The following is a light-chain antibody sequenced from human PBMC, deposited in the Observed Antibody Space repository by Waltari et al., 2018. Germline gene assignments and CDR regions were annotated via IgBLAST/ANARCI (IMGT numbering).Light chain of an antibody. J-gene: IGKJ4*01. Sequence: EIVLTQSPATLSLSPGERATLSCRASQSVDDQLAWYQQKPGQAPRPLIYDASNRATGIPSRFSGSGSGTDFTLTISSLEPEDFAVYYCQQRSSWPLTFGGGTKVEIK. CDR3: QQRSSWPLT. CDR1: QSVDDQ. CDR2: DAS. V-gene: IGKV3-11*01.